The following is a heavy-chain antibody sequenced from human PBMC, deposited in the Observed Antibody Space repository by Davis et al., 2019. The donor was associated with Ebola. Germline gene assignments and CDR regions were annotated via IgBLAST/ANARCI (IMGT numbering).Heavy chain of an antibody. CDR2: TNPHNGNT. Sequence: AASVQVSCKASGYTFTNYGITWVRQAPGQGLEWLGWTNPHNGNTNYAQNVQGRVTMTTDTSTSTAYMEVGSLRSDDTAVYYCARVEADIVLMVYAPFDYWGQGTLVTVSS. CDR1: GYTFTNYG. V-gene: IGHV1-18*04. D-gene: IGHD2-8*01. CDR3: ARVEADIVLMVYAPFDY. J-gene: IGHJ4*02.